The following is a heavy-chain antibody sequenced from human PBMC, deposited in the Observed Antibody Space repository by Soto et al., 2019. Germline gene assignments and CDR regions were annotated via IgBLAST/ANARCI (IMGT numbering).Heavy chain of an antibody. CDR3: ASLPYGSWYGGWFGP. CDR2: IHYSGST. J-gene: IGHJ5*02. CDR1: CGSISSSSYY. Sequence: QLQLQESGPGLVKPSEPLSLTCTVSCGSISSSSYYWGWIRQPPGKGLEWIGGIHYSGSTYYNPSVNSRDTIAVDTYKHQFSLKRSPVTAAGTAVYYCASLPYGSWYGGWFGPWGQGTLVPVSP. V-gene: IGHV4-39*01. D-gene: IGHD6-13*01.